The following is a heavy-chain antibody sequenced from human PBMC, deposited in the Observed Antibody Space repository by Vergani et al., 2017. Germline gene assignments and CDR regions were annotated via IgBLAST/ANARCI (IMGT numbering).Heavy chain of an antibody. CDR2: IYSGGST. J-gene: IGHJ5*02. CDR1: GFTVSSNY. V-gene: IGHV3-66*01. CDR3: ARALYLVTTIWFDP. Sequence: EVQLVESGGGLVQPGGSLRLSCAASGFTVSSNYMSWVRQAPGKGLEWVSVIYSGGSTYYADSVKGRFTISRDNSKNKLYLQMNSLRAEDTAVYYCARALYLVTTIWFDPWGQGTLVTVSS. D-gene: IGHD4-17*01.